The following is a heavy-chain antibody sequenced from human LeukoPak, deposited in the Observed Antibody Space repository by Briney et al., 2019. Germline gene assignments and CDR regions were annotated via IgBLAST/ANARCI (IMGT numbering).Heavy chain of an antibody. CDR3: AKDRVRGGTSYFDY. CDR1: GFTFDDYA. V-gene: IGHV3-43*02. J-gene: IGHJ4*01. D-gene: IGHD1-26*01. CDR2: ISGDGGRT. Sequence: PRGSLRLSCAASGFTFDDYAMHWVRQAPGKGLEWVSLISGDGGRTYYADFVKGRFTISRDNSINSLYLQMNSLRTEDTALYYCAKDRVRGGTSYFDYWGQGTLVTVSS.